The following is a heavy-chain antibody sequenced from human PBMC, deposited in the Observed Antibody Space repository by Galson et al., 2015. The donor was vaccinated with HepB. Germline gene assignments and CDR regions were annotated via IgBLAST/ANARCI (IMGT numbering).Heavy chain of an antibody. Sequence: SLRLSCAASGFTFNSYGMHWVRQAPGKGLEWVAVISFDGSEKYYAGSVKGRFTISRDSSTNTLLLLMNSLTIEDTGFYYCAKDRWTRRISLTGTDYWGQGAPVTVSS. J-gene: IGHJ4*02. CDR2: ISFDGSEK. CDR3: AKDRWTRRISLTGTDY. D-gene: IGHD3-9*01. V-gene: IGHV3-30*18. CDR1: GFTFNSYG.